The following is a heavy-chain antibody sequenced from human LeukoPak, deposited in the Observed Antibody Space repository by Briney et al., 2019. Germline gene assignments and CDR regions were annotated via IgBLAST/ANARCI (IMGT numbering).Heavy chain of an antibody. V-gene: IGHV4-61*05. CDR3: ARLIYYYGSGYYFDY. CDR1: GGSISSSSYY. J-gene: IGHJ4*02. CDR2: IYYSGST. Sequence: SETLSLTCTVSGGSISSSSYYWSWIRQPPGKGLEWIGYIYYSGSTNYNPSLKSRVTISVDTSKNQFSLKLSSVTAADTAVYYCARLIYYYGSGYYFDYWGQGTLVTVPS. D-gene: IGHD3-10*01.